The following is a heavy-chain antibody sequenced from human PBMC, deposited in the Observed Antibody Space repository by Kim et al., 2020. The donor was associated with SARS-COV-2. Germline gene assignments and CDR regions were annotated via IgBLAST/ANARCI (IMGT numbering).Heavy chain of an antibody. Sequence: ASVKVSCQASGYTFTSYGITWVRQAPGQGLQWMGWINTYSGNTNYAQNLQGRVPMTTDTSTSTAYMELRSLRSDDTAVYYCAREGRIQGVLYYYYGMDVWGQGTTVTVSS. D-gene: IGHD3-10*01. CDR1: GYTFTSYG. V-gene: IGHV1-18*01. CDR2: INTYSGNT. CDR3: AREGRIQGVLYYYYGMDV. J-gene: IGHJ6*01.